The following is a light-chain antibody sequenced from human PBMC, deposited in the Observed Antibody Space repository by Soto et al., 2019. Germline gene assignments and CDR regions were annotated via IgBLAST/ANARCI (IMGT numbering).Light chain of an antibody. V-gene: IGKV1-5*01. Sequence: DNQMTKYPAKLSACVGDRVSIACRASHRIRGWLAWYQQKPGKAPKVLIWDASSLQRGVPSRFSGSGSGTDFTLTISSLQSECFAVYYFLDYYGGPRWTVGRGTKVDIK. J-gene: IGKJ1*01. CDR3: LDYYGGPRWT. CDR2: DAS. CDR1: HRIRGW.